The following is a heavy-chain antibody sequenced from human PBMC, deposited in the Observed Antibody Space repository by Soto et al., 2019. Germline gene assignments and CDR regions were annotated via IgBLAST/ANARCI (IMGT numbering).Heavy chain of an antibody. Sequence: PSETLSLTCTVSGGSISGYYGSWIRQPPGKGLEWIGYIYHSGSTYYNPSLKSRVTISVDSSKNQFSLKLSSVTAADTAVYYCAIQAPHDSTAAYNYYYGMDVWNQGTTGSVSS. CDR1: GGSISGYY. V-gene: IGHV4-59*08. J-gene: IGHJ6*02. D-gene: IGHD1-1*01. CDR3: AIQAPHDSTAAYNYYYGMDV. CDR2: IYHSGST.